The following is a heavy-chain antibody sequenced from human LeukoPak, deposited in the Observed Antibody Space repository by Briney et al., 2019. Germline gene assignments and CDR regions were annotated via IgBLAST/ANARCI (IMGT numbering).Heavy chain of an antibody. D-gene: IGHD3-10*01. CDR2: INRSGST. J-gene: IGHJ4*02. Sequence: SETLSLTCAVYGGSFSDYYWSWIRQPPGKGLEWIGEINRSGSTNYNPSLKSRVTLSGDTSRSQFSLKLSSVTAADTAVYYCARGGLSYYFGSSSFDYWGQGTLVTVSS. CDR1: GGSFSDYY. V-gene: IGHV4-34*01. CDR3: ARGGLSYYFGSSSFDY.